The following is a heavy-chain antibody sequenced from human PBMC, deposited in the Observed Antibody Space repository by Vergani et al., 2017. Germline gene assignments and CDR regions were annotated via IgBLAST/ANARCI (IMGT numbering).Heavy chain of an antibody. V-gene: IGHV1-69*01. J-gene: IGHJ3*02. CDR3: ARDSGSYQDEAFDI. CDR2: IIPIFGTA. D-gene: IGHD1-26*01. Sequence: QVQLVQSGAEVKKPGSSVKVSCKASGGTFSSYAISWVRQAPGQGLEWMGGIIPIFGTANYAQKFQGRVTITADESTSTAHMELSSLRSEDTAVYYCARDSGSYQDEAFDIWGQGTMVTVSS. CDR1: GGTFSSYA.